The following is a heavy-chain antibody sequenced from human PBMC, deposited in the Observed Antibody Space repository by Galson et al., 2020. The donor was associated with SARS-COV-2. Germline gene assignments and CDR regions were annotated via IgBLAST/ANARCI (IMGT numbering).Heavy chain of an antibody. J-gene: IGHJ6*02. Sequence: GGSLRLSCAASGFTFSSYSMNWVRQAPGKGLEWVSYISSSSSTIYYADSVKGRFTISRDNAKNSLYLQMNSLRAEDTAVYYCARDGNIAAAGTWADYYYGMDVWGQGTTVTVSS. CDR1: GFTFSSYS. D-gene: IGHD6-13*01. CDR2: ISSSSSTI. CDR3: ARDGNIAAAGTWADYYYGMDV. V-gene: IGHV3-48*04.